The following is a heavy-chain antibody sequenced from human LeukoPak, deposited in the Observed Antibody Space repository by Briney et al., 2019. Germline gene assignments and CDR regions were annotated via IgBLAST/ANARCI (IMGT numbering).Heavy chain of an antibody. CDR1: GFTFGSYA. J-gene: IGHJ4*02. Sequence: GGSLRLSCAASGFTFGSYAMTCVRQAPGKGLEGVSATSVSGGSTYYADSVKGRFTISRDNSKNTLYLQMNSLRAEDTAVYYCAKGPGYCTSTSCFPDYWGQGTLVTVSS. CDR2: TSVSGGST. D-gene: IGHD2-2*01. V-gene: IGHV3-23*01. CDR3: AKGPGYCTSTSCFPDY.